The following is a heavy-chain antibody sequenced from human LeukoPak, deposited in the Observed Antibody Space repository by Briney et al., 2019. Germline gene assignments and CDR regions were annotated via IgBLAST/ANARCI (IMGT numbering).Heavy chain of an antibody. Sequence: KPSETLSLTCAVYGGSFSGYYWSWIRQPPGKGLEWIGEINHSGSTNYNPSLKSRVTISVDTSKNQFSLKLSSVTAADTAVYYCARLYGNYQNYFDYWGQGTLVTVSS. CDR3: ARLYGNYQNYFDY. J-gene: IGHJ4*02. V-gene: IGHV4-34*01. CDR1: GGSFSGYY. D-gene: IGHD1-7*01. CDR2: INHSGST.